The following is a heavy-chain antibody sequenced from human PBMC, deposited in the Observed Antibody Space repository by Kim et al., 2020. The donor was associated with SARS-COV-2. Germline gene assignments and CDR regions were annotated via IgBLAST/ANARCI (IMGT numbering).Heavy chain of an antibody. CDR1: GYTFTGYY. CDR3: ARNDGCTNGVCPGVGGYYYYYGMDV. D-gene: IGHD2-8*01. Sequence: ASVKVSCKASGYTFTGYYMHWVRQAPGQGLEWMGWINPNSGGTNYTQKFQGRVTMTRDTSISTAYMELSRLRSDDTAVYYCARNDGCTNGVCPGVGGYYYYYGMDVWGQGTTVTVSS. CDR2: INPNSGGT. V-gene: IGHV1-2*02. J-gene: IGHJ6*02.